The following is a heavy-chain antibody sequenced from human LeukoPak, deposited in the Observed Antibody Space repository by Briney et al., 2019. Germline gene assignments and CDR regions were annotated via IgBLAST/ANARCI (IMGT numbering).Heavy chain of an antibody. V-gene: IGHV3-48*01. CDR3: ARDEYSSSRSTH. D-gene: IGHD6-13*01. J-gene: IGHJ4*02. CDR1: GFTFSTYS. CDR2: ISRTSSTI. Sequence: GGSLRLSCAASGFTFSTYSMNWVRQAPGKGLEWVAQISRTSSTIYYADSVKGRFTISRDNAKNSLYLQMNSLRAEDTAVYYCARDEYSSSRSTHWGQGTLVTVSS.